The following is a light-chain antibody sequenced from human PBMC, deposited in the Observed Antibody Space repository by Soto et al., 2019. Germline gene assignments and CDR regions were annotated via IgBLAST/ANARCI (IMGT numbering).Light chain of an antibody. J-gene: IGKJ2*01. CDR2: GAS. V-gene: IGKV3-15*01. Sequence: EIVMTQSPATLSVSPGERATLSCSASQSVTSNLASYQQKPGRAPRILIYGASTRATGIPARFSGSGSGTEFTLTISNLQSEDFALYYCQHYFNWPYTFGQGTKLEIK. CDR3: QHYFNWPYT. CDR1: QSVTSN.